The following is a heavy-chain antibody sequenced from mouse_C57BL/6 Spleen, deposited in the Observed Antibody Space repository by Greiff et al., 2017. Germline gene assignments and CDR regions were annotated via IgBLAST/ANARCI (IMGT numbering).Heavy chain of an antibody. J-gene: IGHJ3*01. CDR1: GYTFTSYW. D-gene: IGHD1-1*01. V-gene: IGHV1-52*01. CDR3: ASSQDYYEAWFAY. CDR2: IDPSDSET. Sequence: VQLQQPGAELVRPGSSVKLSCKASGYTFTSYWMHWVKQRPIQGLEWIGNIDPSDSETHYNQKFKDKATLTVDKSSRTAYMQLSSLTSEDSAVYYCASSQDYYEAWFAYWGQGTLVTVSA.